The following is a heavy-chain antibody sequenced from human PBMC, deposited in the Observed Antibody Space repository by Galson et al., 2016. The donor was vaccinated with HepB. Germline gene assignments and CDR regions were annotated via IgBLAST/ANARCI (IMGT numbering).Heavy chain of an antibody. V-gene: IGHV1-69*13. CDR3: ARDYYGSGSGLGY. J-gene: IGHJ4*02. Sequence: SVKVSCKASGGTFNSYDFSWVRQAPGQGLEWMGGIIPLFGTANYAQKIQGRLTITADESTTTVYMDLSSLRSQDTAVYFCARDYYGSGSGLGYWGQGTLVTVSS. D-gene: IGHD3-10*01. CDR1: GGTFNSYD. CDR2: IIPLFGTA.